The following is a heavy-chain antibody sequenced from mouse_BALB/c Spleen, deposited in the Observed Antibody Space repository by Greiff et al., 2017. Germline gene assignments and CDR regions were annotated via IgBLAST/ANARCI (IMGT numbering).Heavy chain of an antibody. D-gene: IGHD2-3*01. CDR2: ISNLAYSI. CDR1: GFTFSDYG. CDR3: ESDDGFYAMDY. J-gene: IGHJ4*01. V-gene: IGHV5-15*02. Sequence: DVKLVESGGGLVQPGGSRKLSCAASGFTFSDYGMAWVRQAPGKGLEWVAFISNLAYSIYYADTVTGRFTISRENAKNTLYLEMSSLRSEDTAMYYCESDDGFYAMDYWGQGTSVTVSS.